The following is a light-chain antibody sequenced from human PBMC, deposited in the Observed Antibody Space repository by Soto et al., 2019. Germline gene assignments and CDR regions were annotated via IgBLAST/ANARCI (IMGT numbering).Light chain of an antibody. CDR1: QNVNRN. CDR2: GAS. Sequence: EIVMTQSPATLSTSPGERATLSCRATQNVNRNLAWYQHRPGQAPRLLIYGASIRPTGITARFSGSGSGTEFTLTIDSLQSEDFAVDYCQQYNDWPPMYAFGQGTKLEIK. V-gene: IGKV3-15*01. CDR3: QQYNDWPPMYA. J-gene: IGKJ2*01.